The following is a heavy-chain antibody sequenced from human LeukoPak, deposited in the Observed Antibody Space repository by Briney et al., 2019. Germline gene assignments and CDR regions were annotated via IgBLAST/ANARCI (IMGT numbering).Heavy chain of an antibody. J-gene: IGHJ3*02. CDR3: ARDPTSSWETAFDI. Sequence: AGGSLRLSCAASGFTFSDHYMSWIRQAAGKGLEWVSSISSGTSYIYYADSVKGRFTISRDNAKNSLYLQMNSLRAEDTAVYYCARDPTSSWETAFDIWGQGTMVTVSS. D-gene: IGHD1-26*01. CDR2: ISSGTSYI. CDR1: GFTFSDHY. V-gene: IGHV3-11*06.